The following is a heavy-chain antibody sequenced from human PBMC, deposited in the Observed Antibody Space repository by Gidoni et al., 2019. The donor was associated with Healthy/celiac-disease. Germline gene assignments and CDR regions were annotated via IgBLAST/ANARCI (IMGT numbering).Heavy chain of an antibody. D-gene: IGHD2-15*01. CDR1: GFTFGEYA. J-gene: IGHJ3*02. CDR2: IRSKAYGGTT. CDR3: TRSVDYPSGAFDI. V-gene: IGHV3-49*03. Sequence: EVQLVESGGGLVQPGRSLRLSCTASGFTFGEYAMSWFRPAPGKGLECVGFIRSKAYGGTTEYAASVKGRFTISRDDSKSIAYLQMNSLKTEDTAVYYCTRSVDYPSGAFDIWGQGTMVTVSS.